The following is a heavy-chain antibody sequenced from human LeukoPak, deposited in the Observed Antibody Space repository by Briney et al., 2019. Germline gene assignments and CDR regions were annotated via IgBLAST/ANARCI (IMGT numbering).Heavy chain of an antibody. V-gene: IGHV3-23*01. J-gene: IGHJ4*02. CDR2: ISGSGGGT. Sequence: GGSLRLSCAVSGITLSNYGMSWVRQAPGKGLEWVAGISGSGGGTNYADSVKGRFTISRDSPKNTLYLQMNSLRAEDTAVYFCAKRGVVIRVILVGFHKEAYYFDSWGQGALVTVSS. CDR1: GITLSNYG. CDR3: AKRGVVIRVILVGFHKEAYYFDS. D-gene: IGHD3-22*01.